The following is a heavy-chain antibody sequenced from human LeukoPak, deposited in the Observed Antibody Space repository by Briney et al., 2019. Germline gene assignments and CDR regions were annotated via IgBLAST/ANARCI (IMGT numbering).Heavy chain of an antibody. Sequence: ASVTVSCTASGYTFTSYGISWVRQAPGQGLEWMGWISAYNGNTNYAQKFQGRVTITRDTSASTAYMELSSLRSEDTAVYYCARDPDSSGWFDYWGQGTLVTVSS. CDR3: ARDPDSSGWFDY. J-gene: IGHJ4*02. D-gene: IGHD6-19*01. V-gene: IGHV1-18*01. CDR2: ISAYNGNT. CDR1: GYTFTSYG.